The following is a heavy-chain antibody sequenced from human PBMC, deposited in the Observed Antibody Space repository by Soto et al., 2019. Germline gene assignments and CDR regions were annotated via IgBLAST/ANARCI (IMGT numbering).Heavy chain of an antibody. CDR3: ARRYGDYLSTWFDP. D-gene: IGHD4-17*01. CDR2: IYYTGST. CDR1: GGSISSYY. V-gene: IGHV4-59*08. Sequence: PSETLSLTCTVSGGSISSYYWSWIRQPPGKGLEWIGYIYYTGSTNYNPSLKSRVTISVDTSKNQFSLKLSSVTAADTAVYYCARRYGDYLSTWFDPWGQGTLVTVSS. J-gene: IGHJ5*02.